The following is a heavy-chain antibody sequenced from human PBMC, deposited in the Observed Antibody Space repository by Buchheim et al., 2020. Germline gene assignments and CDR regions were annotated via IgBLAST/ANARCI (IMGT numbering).Heavy chain of an antibody. Sequence: QLQLQESGSRLVKPSQTLSLTCAVSGGSISNGDYSWSWIRQPPGKGLEWIGYIYHSGSTYYNPSLKSRITISIDRSKNQFSLKLSSVTAADTAVYYCARYSWDSDMPGMDVWGQGTT. J-gene: IGHJ6*02. CDR1: GGSISNGDYS. CDR3: ARYSWDSDMPGMDV. CDR2: IYHSGST. V-gene: IGHV4-30-2*01. D-gene: IGHD2-2*01.